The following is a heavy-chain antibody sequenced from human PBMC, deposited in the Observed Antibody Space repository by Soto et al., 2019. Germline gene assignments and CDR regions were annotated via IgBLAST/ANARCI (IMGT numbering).Heavy chain of an antibody. J-gene: IGHJ6*02. CDR2: IRSKANSYAT. CDR3: TRHTPNPYYDILNGMDV. V-gene: IGHV3-73*01. D-gene: IGHD3-9*01. Sequence: GGSLRLSCAASGFTFSGSAMHWVRQASGKGLEWVGRIRSKANSYATAYAASVKGRFTISRDDSKNTAYLQMNSLKTEDTAVYYCTRHTPNPYYDILNGMDVWGQGTTVTVSS. CDR1: GFTFSGSA.